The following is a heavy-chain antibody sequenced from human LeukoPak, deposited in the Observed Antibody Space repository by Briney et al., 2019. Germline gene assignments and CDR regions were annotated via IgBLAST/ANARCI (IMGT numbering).Heavy chain of an antibody. V-gene: IGHV4-30-2*01. CDR3: ASRWTSAFNI. Sequence: SETLSLTCVVSGGSVSSGGYSWSWIRQPPGKGLEWIGYIYQSGSTYYNPSLKSRVTTSIDRSKNQFSLRLSSVTAADTALYYCASRWTSAFNIWGQGTMVTVSS. CDR1: GGSVSSGGYS. D-gene: IGHD4-23*01. CDR2: IYQSGST. J-gene: IGHJ3*02.